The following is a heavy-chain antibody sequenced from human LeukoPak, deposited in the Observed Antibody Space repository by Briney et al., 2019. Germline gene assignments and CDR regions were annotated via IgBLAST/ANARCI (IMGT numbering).Heavy chain of an antibody. V-gene: IGHV1-18*04. J-gene: IGHJ4*02. D-gene: IGHD6-13*01. Sequence: ASLKVSCKPSGYTFTSYGISWVRQAPGQGLEWMGWISTFNGITNYAQNLQGRVTMTTDTSTSTAYMDLRRLRSDDTAVYYCARGPIHSSTYDSWGQGTLVTVSS. CDR1: GYTFTSYG. CDR2: ISTFNGIT. CDR3: ARGPIHSSTYDS.